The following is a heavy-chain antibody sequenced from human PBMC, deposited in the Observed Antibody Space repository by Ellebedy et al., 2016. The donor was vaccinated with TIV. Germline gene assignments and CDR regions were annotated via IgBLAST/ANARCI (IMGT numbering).Heavy chain of an antibody. CDR1: GGTFSSYA. J-gene: IGHJ3*01. CDR3: ATDLRNCTNGVCFKRFDAFDV. V-gene: IGHV1-69*04. D-gene: IGHD2-8*01. CDR2: IIPILGIA. Sequence: AASVKVSCKASGGTFSSYAMNWVRQAPGQGLEWMGRIIPILGIANYAQKLQGRVTMTTDTSTSTAYMELSSLRSEDTAVYYCATDLRNCTNGVCFKRFDAFDVWGQGTMVTVSS.